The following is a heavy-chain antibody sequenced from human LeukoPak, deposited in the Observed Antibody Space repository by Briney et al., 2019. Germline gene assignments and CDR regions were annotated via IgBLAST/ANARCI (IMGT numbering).Heavy chain of an antibody. CDR2: IYYSGST. D-gene: IGHD3-3*01. V-gene: IGHV4-39*01. Sequence: PSETLSLTCTVSGGSISSSSYYWGWIRQPPGKGLEWIGSIYYSGSTYYNPSLKSRVTISVDTSKNQFSLKLSSVTAADTAVYYCAKANYDFWSGYYARIDYWGQGTLVTVSS. CDR1: GGSISSSSYY. CDR3: AKANYDFWSGYYARIDY. J-gene: IGHJ4*02.